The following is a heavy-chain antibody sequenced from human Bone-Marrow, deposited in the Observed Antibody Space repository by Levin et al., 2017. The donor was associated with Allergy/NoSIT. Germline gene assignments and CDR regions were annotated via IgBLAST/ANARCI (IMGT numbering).Heavy chain of an antibody. J-gene: IGHJ4*02. D-gene: IGHD5-12*01. CDR3: ARSAYESVYYFDY. CDR2: IIPLFAVA. Sequence: KISCQASGDTFTSYTISWVRQAPGQGLEWMGRIIPLFAVANYTRKVQGRVTITADKSTRTVYMELSSLRSDDTAVYYCARSAYESVYYFDYWGQGTLVTVSS. CDR1: GDTFTSYT. V-gene: IGHV1-69*02.